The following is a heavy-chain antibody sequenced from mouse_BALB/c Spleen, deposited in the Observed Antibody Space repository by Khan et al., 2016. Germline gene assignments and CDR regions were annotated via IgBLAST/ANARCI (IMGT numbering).Heavy chain of an antibody. J-gene: IGHJ3*01. CDR2: ISYSGST. D-gene: IGHD4-1*01. Sequence: EVQLQESGPGLVKPSQSLSLTCTVTGYSITSDYAWNWIRQFPGNKLEWMGYISYSGSTSYNPSLKSRISVTRDTSKNQFFLQLNSVTTEDTATDYCARSSTWDGFAYWGQGTLVTVSA. CDR1: GYSITSDYA. V-gene: IGHV3-2*02. CDR3: ARSSTWDGFAY.